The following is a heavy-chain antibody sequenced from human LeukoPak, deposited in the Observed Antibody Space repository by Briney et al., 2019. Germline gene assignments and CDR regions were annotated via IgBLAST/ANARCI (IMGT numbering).Heavy chain of an antibody. CDR2: IKSKADGGTT. CDR1: GFTFSSYG. CDR3: TTDPYDTVDY. Sequence: GGSLRLSCAASGFTFSSYGMHWVRQAPGKGLEWVGRIKSKADGGTTDYAAPVKGRFTISRDDSKNTLYLQMNGLKTEDTAVYYCTTDPYDTVDYWGQGTLVTVSS. V-gene: IGHV3-15*07. J-gene: IGHJ4*02. D-gene: IGHD3-22*01.